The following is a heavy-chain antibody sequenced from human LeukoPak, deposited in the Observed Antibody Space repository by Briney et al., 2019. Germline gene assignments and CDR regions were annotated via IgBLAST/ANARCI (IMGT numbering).Heavy chain of an antibody. D-gene: IGHD3-16*01. Sequence: GGALRLSCAASRFRFSEFIMAWVRPAPGKGPEWVSAIGGRGGSTYYADSVGGRFTISRDNSKGMVYLQMNSLKGEDTATYYCGKEGGAWGQGTKVTVSS. V-gene: IGHV3-23*01. CDR3: GKEGGA. CDR2: IGGRGGST. CDR1: RFRFSEFI. J-gene: IGHJ5*02.